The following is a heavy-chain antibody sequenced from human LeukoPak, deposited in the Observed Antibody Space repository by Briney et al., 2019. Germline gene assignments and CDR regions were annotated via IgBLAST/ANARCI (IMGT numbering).Heavy chain of an antibody. CDR2: ISYDGSNK. Sequence: PGGSLRLSCAASGFTFSSYAMHWVRQAPGKGLEWVAVISYDGSNKYYADSVKGRFTISRDNSKNTLYLQMNSLRAEDTAVYYCARDPMIVVVITKGYWYFDLWGRGTLVTVSS. CDR1: GFTFSSYA. V-gene: IGHV3-30-3*01. J-gene: IGHJ2*01. D-gene: IGHD3-22*01. CDR3: ARDPMIVVVITKGYWYFDL.